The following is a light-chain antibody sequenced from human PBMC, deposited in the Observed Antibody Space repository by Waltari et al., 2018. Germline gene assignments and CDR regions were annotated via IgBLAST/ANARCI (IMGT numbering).Light chain of an antibody. CDR1: QGVDSW. CDR3: QQAIRVPYT. V-gene: IGKV1-12*02. J-gene: IGKJ2*01. CDR2: AAS. Sequence: DIQMTQSPYSVSASVGDRVPITCRASQGVDSWLVWYQQKPGKAPNLLIYAASSLQSGVPSRFSGSGFGTDFTLTISSLQPEDSATYYCQQAIRVPYTFGQGTKLVIK.